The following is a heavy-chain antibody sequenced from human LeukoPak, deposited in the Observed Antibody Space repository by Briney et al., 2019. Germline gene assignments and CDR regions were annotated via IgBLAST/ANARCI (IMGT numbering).Heavy chain of an antibody. CDR1: GGTFSSYA. D-gene: IGHD3-10*01. V-gene: IGHV1-69*13. CDR2: IIPIFGTA. CDR3: ARLYYGSGSYRRDPDY. Sequence: GASVKVSCKASGGTFSSYAISWVRQAPGQGLEWMGGIIPIFGTANYAQKFQGRVTITADESTSTAYMELSSLRSEDTAVYYCARLYYGSGSYRRDPDYWGQGTLVTVSS. J-gene: IGHJ4*02.